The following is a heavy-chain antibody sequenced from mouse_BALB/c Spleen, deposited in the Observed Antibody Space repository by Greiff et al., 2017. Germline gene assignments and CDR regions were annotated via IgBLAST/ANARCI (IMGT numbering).Heavy chain of an antibody. J-gene: IGHJ3*01. CDR2: IDPENGDT. V-gene: IGHV14-4*02. CDR1: GYTFTDYY. CDR3: KVGTWCAY. Sequence: VQLQHSGPELVKPGASVKISCKASGYTFTDYYMHWVKQRPEQGLEWIGWIDPENGDTEYAPKFQGKATMTADTSSNTAYLQLSSLTSEDTAVYYCKVGTWCAYWGQGTLGTVSA. D-gene: IGHD3-1*01.